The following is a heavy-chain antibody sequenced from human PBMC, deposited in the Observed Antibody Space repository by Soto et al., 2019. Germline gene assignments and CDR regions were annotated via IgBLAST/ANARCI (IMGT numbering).Heavy chain of an antibody. Sequence: SVKVSCKASGGTFSSYAISWVRQAPGQGLEWMGGIIPIFGTANYAQKFQGRVTITADESTSTAYMELSSLRSEDSAVYYCASGPGRFGENYYYYGMDVWGQGTTVTVSS. V-gene: IGHV1-69*13. CDR1: GGTFSSYA. J-gene: IGHJ6*02. D-gene: IGHD3-10*01. CDR2: IIPIFGTA. CDR3: ASGPGRFGENYYYYGMDV.